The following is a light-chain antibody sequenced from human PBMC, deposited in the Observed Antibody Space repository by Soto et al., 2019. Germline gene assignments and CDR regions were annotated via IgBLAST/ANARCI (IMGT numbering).Light chain of an antibody. CDR1: SSNIGAGYD. CDR2: GNS. Sequence: QSVLTQPPSVSGAPGQRVTISCTGSSSNIGAGYDVHWYQQLPGTAPKLLISGNSNRPSGVPDRFSGSKSGTSASLAITGLQAEDEADYYCQSFDNSLSGLVVFGGGPKLTVL. CDR3: QSFDNSLSGLVV. V-gene: IGLV1-40*01. J-gene: IGLJ2*01.